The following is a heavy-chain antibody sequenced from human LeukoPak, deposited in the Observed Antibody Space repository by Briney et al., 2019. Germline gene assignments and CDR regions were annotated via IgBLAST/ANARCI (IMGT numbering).Heavy chain of an antibody. D-gene: IGHD5-18*01. J-gene: IGHJ4*02. CDR1: GGSISSSSYY. Sequence: PSETLSLTCTVSGGSISSSSYYWGWIRQPPGKGLEWIGSIYYSGSTYYNPSLKSRVTISVDTSKNQFSLKLSSVTAADTAVYYCAREDVDTAMVNYWGQGTLVTVSS. CDR2: IYYSGST. V-gene: IGHV4-39*07. CDR3: AREDVDTAMVNY.